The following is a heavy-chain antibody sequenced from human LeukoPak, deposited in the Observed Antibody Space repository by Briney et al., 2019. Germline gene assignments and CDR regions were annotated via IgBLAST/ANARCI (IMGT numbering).Heavy chain of an antibody. Sequence: ETLSLTCAVYGGSFSGYYWSWIRQPPGKGLEWIGEINHSGSTNYNPSLKSRVTISVDTSKNQFSLKLSSVTAADTAVYYCARRFPVLLWFGELGGFDYWGQGTLVTVSS. J-gene: IGHJ4*02. D-gene: IGHD3-10*01. CDR1: GGSFSGYY. CDR2: INHSGST. CDR3: ARRFPVLLWFGELGGFDY. V-gene: IGHV4-34*01.